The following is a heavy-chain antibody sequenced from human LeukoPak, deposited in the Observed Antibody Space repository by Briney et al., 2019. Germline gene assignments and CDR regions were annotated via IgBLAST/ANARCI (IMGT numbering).Heavy chain of an antibody. CDR2: INHNGNVN. J-gene: IGHJ6*02. CDR1: GFTFSSYW. V-gene: IGHV3-7*03. D-gene: IGHD3-16*01. CDR3: ARGGGLDV. Sequence: GGSLRLSCAASGFTFSSYWMNWARQAPGKGLEWVASINHNGNVNYYVDSVKGRFTISRDDAKNSLYLQMSNLRAEDTAVYFGARGGGLDVWGQGATVTVSS.